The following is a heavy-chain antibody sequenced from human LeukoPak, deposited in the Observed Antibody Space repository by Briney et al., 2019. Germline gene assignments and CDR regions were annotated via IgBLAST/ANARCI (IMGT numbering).Heavy chain of an antibody. D-gene: IGHD5-18*01. CDR1: GFTFSSYG. J-gene: IGHJ4*02. CDR3: AKGSIGYSDGYTDY. Sequence: GGSLRLSCAASGFTFSSYGMHWVRQAPGNGLEWVAFIRYDGSNKYNADSVKGRFTISRDNSKNTLYLQMNSLRAEDTALYYCAKGSIGYSDGYTDYWGQGTLVTVSS. V-gene: IGHV3-30*02. CDR2: IRYDGSNK.